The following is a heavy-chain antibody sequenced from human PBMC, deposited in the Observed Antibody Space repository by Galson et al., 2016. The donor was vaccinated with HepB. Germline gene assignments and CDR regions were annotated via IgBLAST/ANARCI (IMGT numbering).Heavy chain of an antibody. J-gene: IGHJ5*02. CDR3: ARGRAGFQVPPAP. CDR1: GGSVVGYY. CDR2: IDAGGSN. Sequence: ETLSLTCTVDGGSVVGYYWTWIRQSPGKRLEWIGEIDAGGSNTYNPSVKGRVTISLDRSTTSISLKLTSVTAADTGLYFCARGRAGFQVPPAPWGLGTLVTVTS. V-gene: IGHV4-34*01.